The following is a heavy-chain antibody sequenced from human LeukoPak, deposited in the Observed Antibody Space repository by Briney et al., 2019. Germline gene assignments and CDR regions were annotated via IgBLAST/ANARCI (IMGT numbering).Heavy chain of an antibody. CDR2: IYSGNS. Sequence: KPSETLSLTCTVSGGSISGYYWSWIRQPAGKGLEWIGHIYSGNSNYNLSLKSRVTMSVDTSKNQLSLKLSSVTAADTAVYYCARDPEGLDAFEIWGQGTMVTVSS. CDR3: ARDPEGLDAFEI. CDR1: GGSISGYY. J-gene: IGHJ3*02. D-gene: IGHD1-14*01. V-gene: IGHV4-4*07.